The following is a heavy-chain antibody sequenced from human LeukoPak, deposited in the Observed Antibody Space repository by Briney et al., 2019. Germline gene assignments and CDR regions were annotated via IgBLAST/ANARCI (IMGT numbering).Heavy chain of an antibody. CDR1: GNVFTAHY. J-gene: IGHJ4*02. D-gene: IGHD7-27*01. V-gene: IGHV1-46*04. CDR2: INFSGGIT. Sequence: ASVKVSCKASGNVFTAHYMHWVRQAPGQGLEWMGGINFSGGITRYAQNLEGRVTMTRDTSTTTFYMELSSLRYEDTAMYYCARELSGGYFDYWGQGTLVTVSS. CDR3: ARELSGGYFDY.